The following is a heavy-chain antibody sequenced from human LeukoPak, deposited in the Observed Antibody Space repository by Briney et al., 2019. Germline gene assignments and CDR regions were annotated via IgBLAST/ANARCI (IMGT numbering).Heavy chain of an antibody. V-gene: IGHV3-74*01. CDR2: INYDVTTT. Sequence: GGSLRLSCTASGFIFSRYWMHWLRQAPGKGLVWLSRINYDVTTTIYADSVKGRFTISRDNAKNTLYLHMNTLRPEDTAAFYFGRGRPRGYSGYVIDYWGQGTPITVSS. J-gene: IGHJ4*02. D-gene: IGHD5-12*01. CDR1: GFIFSRYW. CDR3: GRGRPRGYSGYVIDY.